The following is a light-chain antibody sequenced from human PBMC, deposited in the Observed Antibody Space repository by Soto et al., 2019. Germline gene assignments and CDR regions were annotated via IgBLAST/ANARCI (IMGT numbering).Light chain of an antibody. J-gene: IGLJ1*01. CDR3: CSYAGSYTPYV. V-gene: IGLV2-11*01. CDR2: DVI. Sequence: QSVLTQPRSVSGSPGQSXTISCTGTSSDIGAYNFVSWYQXXPDIAPKLMIYDVIKRPSGGPERFSGSKSGNTASLAIYGLQAEDEADYYCCSYAGSYTPYVFGTGTKVTVL. CDR1: SSDIGAYNF.